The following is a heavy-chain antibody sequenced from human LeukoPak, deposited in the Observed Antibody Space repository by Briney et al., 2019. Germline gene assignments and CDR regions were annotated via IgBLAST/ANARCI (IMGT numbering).Heavy chain of an antibody. CDR1: GFTFSSYW. CDR2: IISDGSRT. V-gene: IGHV3-74*01. CDR3: AREDVNIAVAASGPFDI. D-gene: IGHD6-19*01. J-gene: IGHJ3*02. Sequence: PGGSLRLSCAASGFTFSSYWSHWVRQAPGKGLVWVSRIISDGSRTGYADSVKGRFTISRDNAKNKLYLQMNSLRAEDAAVYYCAREDVNIAVAASGPFDIWGQGTMVTGSS.